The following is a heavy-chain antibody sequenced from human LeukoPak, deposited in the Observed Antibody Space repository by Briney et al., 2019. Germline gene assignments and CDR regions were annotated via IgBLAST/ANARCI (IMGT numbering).Heavy chain of an antibody. D-gene: IGHD3-10*01. CDR1: GGTFSSYA. Sequence: ASVKVSCKASGGTFSSYAISWVRQAPGQGLEWMGGIIPIFGTANYAQKFQGRVTITADESTSTAHMELSSLRSEDTAVYYCARDPFTYYGSGGYMDVWGKGTTVTISS. V-gene: IGHV1-69*13. J-gene: IGHJ6*03. CDR2: IIPIFGTA. CDR3: ARDPFTYYGSGGYMDV.